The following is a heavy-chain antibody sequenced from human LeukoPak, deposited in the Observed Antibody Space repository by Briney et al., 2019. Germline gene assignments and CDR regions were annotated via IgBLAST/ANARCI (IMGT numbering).Heavy chain of an antibody. CDR3: ARRGLDYGDYVYAFDI. CDR2: IYPGDSDT. V-gene: IGHV5-51*01. D-gene: IGHD4-17*01. Sequence: GESPKISCKGSGYSFTSYWIGWVRQMPGKGLEWMGIIYPGDSDTRYSPSFQGQVTISADKSISTAYLQWSSLRASDTAMYYCARRGLDYGDYVYAFDIWGQGTMVTVSS. J-gene: IGHJ3*02. CDR1: GYSFTSYW.